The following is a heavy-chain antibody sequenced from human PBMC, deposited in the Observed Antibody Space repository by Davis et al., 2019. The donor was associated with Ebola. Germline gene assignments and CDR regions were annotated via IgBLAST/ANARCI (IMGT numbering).Heavy chain of an antibody. CDR3: ARERGGDYAFDI. J-gene: IGHJ3*02. V-gene: IGHV3-11*04. CDR2: ISSSGSTI. CDR1: GFTFSDYY. Sequence: GESLKISCAASGFTFSDYYMCWLRQAPGKVLEWVAYISSSGSTIYYAESVKGRFTISRDNAKNSLYLQINSLRAEDTAVYYCARERGGDYAFDIWGQGTMVTVAS. D-gene: IGHD2-21*02.